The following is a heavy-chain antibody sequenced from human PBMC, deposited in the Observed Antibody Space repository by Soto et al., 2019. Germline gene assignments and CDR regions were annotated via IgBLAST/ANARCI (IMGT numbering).Heavy chain of an antibody. D-gene: IGHD3-22*01. CDR1: GFTFSRYA. V-gene: IGHV3-23*01. CDR3: AKDSISSDGGYYLYYFDS. CDR2: ISGSGGST. Sequence: GFLRLSCAASGFTFSRYAVSWVRQAPGKGLEWVSAISGSGGSTYFRDTVRGRFTISRDNSKNTLYLQMDSLRAEDTAVYYCAKDSISSDGGYYLYYFDSWGQGTLVTVSS. J-gene: IGHJ4*02.